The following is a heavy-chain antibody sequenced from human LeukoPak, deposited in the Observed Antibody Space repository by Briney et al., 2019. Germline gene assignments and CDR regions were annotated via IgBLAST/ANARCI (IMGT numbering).Heavy chain of an antibody. V-gene: IGHV3-23*01. CDR3: VRSLDY. CDR2: IAGSDGFT. CDR1: GFPFSSYA. Sequence: GGSLRLSCAASGFPFSSYAMNWVRQAPGKGLEWVSVIAGSDGFTQYADSVKGRFTISRDNSKNTVYLQMNRLRVEDTALYYCVRSLDYWGQGTLVTVSS. J-gene: IGHJ4*02.